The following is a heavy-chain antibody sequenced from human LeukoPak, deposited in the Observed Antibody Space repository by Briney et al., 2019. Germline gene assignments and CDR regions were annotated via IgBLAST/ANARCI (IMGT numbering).Heavy chain of an antibody. CDR1: GYTFTSYY. CDR2: INPSGGST. Sequence: EASVKVSCKASGYTFTSYYMHWVRQAPGQGLEWMGIINPSGGSTSYAQKFQGRVTMTRDTSTSTAYMELSSLRSEDTAVYYCARSSTRTIFGINWFDPWGQGTLVTVSS. V-gene: IGHV1-46*01. D-gene: IGHD3-3*01. J-gene: IGHJ5*02. CDR3: ARSSTRTIFGINWFDP.